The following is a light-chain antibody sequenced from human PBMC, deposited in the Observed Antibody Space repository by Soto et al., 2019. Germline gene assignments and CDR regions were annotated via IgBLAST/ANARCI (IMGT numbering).Light chain of an antibody. CDR3: QQSYSTPG. CDR1: QSISSY. V-gene: IGKV1-39*01. J-gene: IGKJ3*01. Sequence: DIQMTQSPSSLSACVGDRVTITCRASQSISSYLNWYQQKPGKAPKLLIYAASSLQSGVPSRFSGSGSGTDFTLTISSLQPEDFATYYCQQSYSTPGFGPGTKVHIK. CDR2: AAS.